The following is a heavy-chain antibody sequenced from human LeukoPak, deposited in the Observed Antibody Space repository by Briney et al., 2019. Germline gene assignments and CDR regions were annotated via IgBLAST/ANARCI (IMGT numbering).Heavy chain of an antibody. J-gene: IGHJ4*02. CDR2: ISSSSSYI. CDR3: ARLAGVHDYSNYGQFDY. V-gene: IGHV3-21*01. Sequence: GGSLRLSCAASGFTFSSYSMNWVRQAPGKGLEWVSSISSSSSYIYYADSVKGRFTISRDNAKNSLYLQMNSLRAEDTAVYYCARLAGVHDYSNYGQFDYWGQGTLVTVSS. CDR1: GFTFSSYS. D-gene: IGHD4-11*01.